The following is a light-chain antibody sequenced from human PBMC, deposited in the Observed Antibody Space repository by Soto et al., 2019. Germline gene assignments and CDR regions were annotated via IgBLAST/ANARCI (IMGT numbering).Light chain of an antibody. CDR1: QNIDTY. V-gene: IGKV3-11*02. CDR2: DAS. CDR3: QRRSNWPLT. J-gene: IGKJ4*01. Sequence: EIVLTQSPATLSLSPGERVTLSCRASQNIDTYLAWHQQKPGQAPSLLIYDASSRATGIPARFSGSGSGRDFTLTITSLEPEDSAVYYCQRRSNWPLTFGGGTKVEI.